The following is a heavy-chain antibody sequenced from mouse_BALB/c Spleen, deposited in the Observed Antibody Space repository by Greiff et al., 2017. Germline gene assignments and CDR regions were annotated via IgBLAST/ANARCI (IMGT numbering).Heavy chain of an antibody. CDR3: ARNAYYRYSNYFDY. CDR2: IWSGGST. V-gene: IGHV2-2*02. J-gene: IGHJ2*01. D-gene: IGHD2-14*01. Sequence: QVQLKQSGPGLVQPSQSLSITCTASGFSLTSYGVHWVRQSPGKGLEWLGVIWSGGSTDYNAAFISRLSISKDNSKSQVFFKMNSLQANDTAIYYCARNAYYRYSNYFDYWGQGTTLTVSS. CDR1: GFSLTSYG.